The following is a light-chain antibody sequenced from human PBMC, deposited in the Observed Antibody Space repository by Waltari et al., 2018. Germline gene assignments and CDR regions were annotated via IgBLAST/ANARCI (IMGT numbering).Light chain of an antibody. J-gene: IGKJ5*01. Sequence: DIVMTQSPDSLAVSLGERATINCKSSQSVLYSSNNENFLAWYQQKPGQPPKLLIYWASTRESGVPDRFSGGGSGADFTLTISSLQAEDVAVYYCQQYFSIPITFGQGTRLEIK. CDR1: QSVLYSSNNENF. CDR2: WAS. CDR3: QQYFSIPIT. V-gene: IGKV4-1*01.